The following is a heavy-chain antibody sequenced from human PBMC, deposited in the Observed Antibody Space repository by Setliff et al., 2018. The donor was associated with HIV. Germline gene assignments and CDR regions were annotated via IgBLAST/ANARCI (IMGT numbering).Heavy chain of an antibody. J-gene: IGHJ3*02. CDR3: ARLPWGGSNLDNSGAFDI. D-gene: IGHD1-26*01. CDR1: GGSISSSNW. V-gene: IGHV4-4*02. CDR2: IYHSGST. Sequence: SETLSLTCAVSGGSISSSNWWSWVRQPPGKGLEWIGEIYHSGSTNYNPSLKSRFTISVDKSKKQFSLKLTSVTAADTAVYFCARLPWGGSNLDNSGAFDIWGQGTMVTVSS.